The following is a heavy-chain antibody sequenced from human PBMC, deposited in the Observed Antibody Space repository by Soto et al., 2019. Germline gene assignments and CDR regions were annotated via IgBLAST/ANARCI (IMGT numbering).Heavy chain of an antibody. CDR1: GFTFSDCY. CDR3: AGGDSGSFDS. V-gene: IGHV3-11*01. D-gene: IGHD3-16*01. Sequence: PWGSLRLPCAASGFTFSDCYFTWIRQAPGQGLEWVSYISFSGSTIYYANSVEGRFTISRDKAKNSLYLQMNNPRPEDTAVYYCAGGDSGSFDSWGQGTLVTVSS. CDR2: ISFSGSTI. J-gene: IGHJ4*02.